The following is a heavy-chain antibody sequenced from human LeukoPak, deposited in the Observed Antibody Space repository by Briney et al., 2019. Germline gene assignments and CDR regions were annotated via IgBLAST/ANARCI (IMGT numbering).Heavy chain of an antibody. D-gene: IGHD3-22*01. J-gene: IGHJ4*02. CDR1: GYTFTSYY. Sequence: ASVKVSCKASGYTFTSYYMHWVRQAPGQGLEWMGIINPSGGSTSYAQKLQGRVTMTTDTSTSTAYMELRSLRSDDTAVYYCARGYVGDSSGYYSPSYFDYWGQGTLVTVSS. V-gene: IGHV1-46*01. CDR3: ARGYVGDSSGYYSPSYFDY. CDR2: INPSGGST.